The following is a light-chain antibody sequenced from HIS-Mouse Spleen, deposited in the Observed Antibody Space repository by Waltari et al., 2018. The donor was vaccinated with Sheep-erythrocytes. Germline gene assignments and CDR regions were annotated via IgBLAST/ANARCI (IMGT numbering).Light chain of an antibody. V-gene: IGLV3-1*01. Sequence: SYELTQPPSVSVSPGQTASITCSGDKLGEKYASWYQQKPGQSPVLVIYQDSKRPSGIPERISGSNSGNTATLTISGTQAMDEADYYCQAWDSSTDVVFGGGTKLTVL. CDR1: KLGEKY. J-gene: IGLJ2*01. CDR2: QDS. CDR3: QAWDSSTDVV.